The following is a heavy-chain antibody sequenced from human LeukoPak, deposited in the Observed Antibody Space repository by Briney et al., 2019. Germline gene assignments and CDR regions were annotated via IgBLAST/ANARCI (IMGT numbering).Heavy chain of an antibody. Sequence: SETLSLTCIVSGGSISSGDYYWSWIRQPPGKGLEWIGYIYYSGSTYYNPSLKSRVTISVDTSKNQFSLKLSSVTAADTAVYYCARVYGSGRLTNTADYWGQGTLVTVSS. CDR2: IYYSGST. V-gene: IGHV4-30-4*01. J-gene: IGHJ4*02. CDR1: GGSISSGDYY. CDR3: ARVYGSGRLTNTADY. D-gene: IGHD3-10*01.